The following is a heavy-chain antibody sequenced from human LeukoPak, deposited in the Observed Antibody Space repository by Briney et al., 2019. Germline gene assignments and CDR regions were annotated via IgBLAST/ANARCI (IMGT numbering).Heavy chain of an antibody. CDR2: ISSSGSTI. CDR1: GFTFSSYE. J-gene: IGHJ1*01. CDR3: ARESDGSGSYYPEYFQH. V-gene: IGHV3-48*03. D-gene: IGHD3-10*01. Sequence: GGSLRLSCAASGFTFSSYEMNWVRQAPGKGLEWVSYISSSGSTIYYADSVKGRSTISRDNAKNSLYLQMNSLRAEDTAVYYCARESDGSGSYYPEYFQHWGQGTLVTVSS.